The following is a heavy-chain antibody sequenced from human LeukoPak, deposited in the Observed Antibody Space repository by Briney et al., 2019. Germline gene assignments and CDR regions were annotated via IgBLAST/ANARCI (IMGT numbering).Heavy chain of an antibody. V-gene: IGHV1-18*01. D-gene: IGHD6-19*01. CDR1: GYTFTSYG. CDR2: ISAYNGNT. J-gene: IGHJ5*02. Sequence: ASVKVSCKASGYTFTSYGISWVRQAPGQGLEWMGWISAYNGNTNYAQKLQGRVTMTTDTSTSTAYMELRSLRSDDTAVYYCARGYSSGDGGGGWFDPWGQGTLVTVSS. CDR3: ARGYSSGDGGGGWFDP.